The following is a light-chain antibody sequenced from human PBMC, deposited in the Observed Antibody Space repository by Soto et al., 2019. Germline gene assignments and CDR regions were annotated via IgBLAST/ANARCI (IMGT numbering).Light chain of an antibody. V-gene: IGKV1-5*03. CDR1: QSISTW. CDR3: QQYNAYSLT. CDR2: KAS. Sequence: DIQMTQSPSTLSASVGDRVTITCRASQSISTWLAWYQQKPGKAPKLLIYKASNLEGGVPSRFSGSGSGTHFTITISGLQPDDFASYYCQQYNAYSLTFGGGTTVEIK. J-gene: IGKJ4*01.